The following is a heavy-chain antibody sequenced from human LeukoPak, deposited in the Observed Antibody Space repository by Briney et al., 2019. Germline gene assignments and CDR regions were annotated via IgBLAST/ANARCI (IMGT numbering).Heavy chain of an antibody. CDR2: IWYDGSNK. Sequence: GGPLRLPCAPSGFPLSIYRMHCARQAPGKALEWVAVIWYDGSNKYYGDSVKGRFTISRDNSQNTLYLQMNRLRAEDTAVYYCARDYYGSGSYYSYYYYYGMDVWGQGSTVTVCS. CDR1: GFPLSIYR. CDR3: ARDYYGSGSYYSYYYYYGMDV. D-gene: IGHD3-10*01. J-gene: IGHJ6*02. V-gene: IGHV3-33*08.